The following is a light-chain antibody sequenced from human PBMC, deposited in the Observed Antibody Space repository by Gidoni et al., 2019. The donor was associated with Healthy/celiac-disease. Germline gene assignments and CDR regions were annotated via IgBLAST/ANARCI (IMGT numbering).Light chain of an antibody. J-gene: IGKJ1*01. V-gene: IGKV3-20*01. CDR3: QQYGSSQWT. CDR2: GAY. CDR1: QSVSSSY. Sequence: EIVFTQSPGTLSLSPGERATLSCRASQSVSSSYLAWYQQKPGQAPRLLIYGAYSRATGIPDRFSGSGYGTDFTLTISRLETEDFAVYYCQQYGSSQWTFGQGTKVEIK.